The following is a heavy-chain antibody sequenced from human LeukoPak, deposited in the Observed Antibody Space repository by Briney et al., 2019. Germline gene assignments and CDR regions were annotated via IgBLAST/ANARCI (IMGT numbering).Heavy chain of an antibody. D-gene: IGHD6-6*01. Sequence: GASVKVSCKASGYTFTGYYMHWGRQAPGQGLEWMGWINPNSGGTNYAQKFQGRVTMTRDTSTSTVYMELSSLRSEDTAVYYCAREYSSLSHDAFDIWGQGTMVTVSS. CDR3: AREYSSLSHDAFDI. CDR1: GYTFTGYY. V-gene: IGHV1-2*02. CDR2: INPNSGGT. J-gene: IGHJ3*02.